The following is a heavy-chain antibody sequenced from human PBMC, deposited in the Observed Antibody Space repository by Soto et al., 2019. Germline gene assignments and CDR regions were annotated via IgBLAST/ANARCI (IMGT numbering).Heavy chain of an antibody. CDR3: ATYHGDDWVSERHGY. J-gene: IGHJ4*02. CDR2: IDQDGSVE. CDR1: GFPLRANL. V-gene: IGHV3-7*01. D-gene: IGHD3-16*01. Sequence: EGSLRRSCAASGFPLRANLINWIRQAPGKGLDWVANIDQDGSVEYYADSVQGRFTISRDNAKNSLYLHMNSLRAEDTAVYYCATYHGDDWVSERHGYCGAGPLVPVSS.